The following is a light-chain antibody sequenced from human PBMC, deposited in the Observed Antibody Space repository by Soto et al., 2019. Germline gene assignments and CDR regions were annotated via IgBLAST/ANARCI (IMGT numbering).Light chain of an antibody. CDR1: SSDIGGHDY. Sequence: QSALTQPASVSGSPGQSITISCTGTSSDIGGHDYVFWYQQYPGKAPKLLISEVTNRPSGVSRRFSGSKSDNTASLTISGLQAEDEADYYCCSYAGSYTRVFGTGTKLTVL. J-gene: IGLJ1*01. V-gene: IGLV2-14*01. CDR2: EVT. CDR3: CSYAGSYTRV.